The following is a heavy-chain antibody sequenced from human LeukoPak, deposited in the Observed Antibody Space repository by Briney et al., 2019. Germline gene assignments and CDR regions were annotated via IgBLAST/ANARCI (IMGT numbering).Heavy chain of an antibody. Sequence: ASETLSLTCSVSGHSISSGYNWGWIRQPPGKGPEWIGSTHHNGPTFYHPSLKSRVTISVDTSLNQVSLNLNSVTASDTAVYYCAREQWGSTFPDYWGQGVLVIVSS. J-gene: IGHJ4*02. CDR2: THHNGPT. CDR3: AREQWGSTFPDY. V-gene: IGHV4-38-2*02. CDR1: GHSISSGYN. D-gene: IGHD1-26*01.